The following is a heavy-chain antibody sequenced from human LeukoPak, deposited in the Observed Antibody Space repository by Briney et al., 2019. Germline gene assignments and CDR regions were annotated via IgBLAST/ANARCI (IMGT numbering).Heavy chain of an antibody. Sequence: PSETLSLTCTVSGGSISSGNYCWSWIRQPAGKGLEWIGRIYTSGSTNYNPSLKSRVTISVDTSKNQFSLKLSSVTAADTAVYYCARVSSVQYHISMVRGIINFPDYWGQGTLVTVSS. V-gene: IGHV4-61*02. CDR1: GGSISSGNYC. CDR2: IYTSGST. J-gene: IGHJ4*02. D-gene: IGHD3-10*01. CDR3: ARVSSVQYHISMVRGIINFPDY.